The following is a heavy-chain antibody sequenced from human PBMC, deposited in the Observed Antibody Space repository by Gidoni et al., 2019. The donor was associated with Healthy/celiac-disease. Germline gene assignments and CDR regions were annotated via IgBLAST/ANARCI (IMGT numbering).Heavy chain of an antibody. Sequence: EVQLVESGGGLVKPGGSLRLSCAASGFTFSSYSMNWVRQAPGKGLECVSSISSSSSYIYYADSVKGRFTISRDNAKNSLYLQMNSLRAEDTAVYYCARGRRRGGWFDPWGQGTLVTVSS. CDR3: ARGRRRGGWFDP. CDR2: ISSSSSYI. CDR1: GFTFSSYS. J-gene: IGHJ5*02. V-gene: IGHV3-21*01.